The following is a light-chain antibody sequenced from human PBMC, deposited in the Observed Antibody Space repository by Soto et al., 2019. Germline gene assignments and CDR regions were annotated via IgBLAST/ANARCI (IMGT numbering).Light chain of an antibody. CDR3: QQYSTSPRT. CDR2: ATS. V-gene: IGKV3-20*01. Sequence: EIVLTQSPGTLSLSPGERATLSCRASQSVSSSYLAWYQQKPGQAPRLLISATSTRATGIPDRFSGSASGTDFTLTISRLEPEDFAVYYCQQYSTSPRTFGQGTKVDIK. CDR1: QSVSSSY. J-gene: IGKJ1*01.